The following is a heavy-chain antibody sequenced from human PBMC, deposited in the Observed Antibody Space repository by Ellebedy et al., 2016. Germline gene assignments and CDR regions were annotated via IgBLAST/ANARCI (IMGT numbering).Heavy chain of an antibody. D-gene: IGHD3-9*01. CDR3: AKRMIGYEGMFDC. Sequence: GESLKISXAASGFTFNNYGMHWVRQAPGKGLEWVAFISYDGSNENYADSVKGRFTISRDNSKNTLHLQMNSLRAEDTAVYYCAKRMIGYEGMFDCWGQGTVVTVSS. V-gene: IGHV3-30*18. CDR2: ISYDGSNE. J-gene: IGHJ4*02. CDR1: GFTFNNYG.